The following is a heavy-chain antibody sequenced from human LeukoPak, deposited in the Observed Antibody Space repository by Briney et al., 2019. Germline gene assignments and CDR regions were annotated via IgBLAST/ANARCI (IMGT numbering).Heavy chain of an antibody. CDR2: IYISGST. J-gene: IGHJ4*02. V-gene: IGHV4-59*10. CDR3: ARWTTVTRAFDY. D-gene: IGHD4-17*01. CDR1: GGSFSDYY. Sequence: SETLSLTCAVYGGSFSDYYWSWIRQPAGKGLEWIGRIYISGSTNYNPSLKSRVTMSVDTSKNQFSLKVSSVTAADTAVFYCARWTTVTRAFDYWGQGTLVTVSS.